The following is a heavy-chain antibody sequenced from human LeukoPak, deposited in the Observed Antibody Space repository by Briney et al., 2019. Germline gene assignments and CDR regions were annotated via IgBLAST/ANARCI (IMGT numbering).Heavy chain of an antibody. CDR1: GFTFSSYW. CDR3: GTERRPSYYYYAMDV. J-gene: IGHJ6*02. V-gene: IGHV3-7*01. Sequence: GGSLRLSCAASGFTFSSYWMSWVRQAPGKGLEWVANIEQDGSEKYYVDSVKGRFTISRDNTKNSLYLQMNSLRADDTASYSCGTERRPSYYYYAMDVWGQGTTVTVSS. CDR2: IEQDGSEK.